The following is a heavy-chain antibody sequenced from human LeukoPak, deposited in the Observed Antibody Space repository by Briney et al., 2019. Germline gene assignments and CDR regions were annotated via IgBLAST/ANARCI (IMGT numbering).Heavy chain of an antibody. CDR3: ARGDWARRFDY. CDR1: GGSFSGHY. V-gene: IGHV4-34*01. D-gene: IGHD3-9*01. J-gene: IGHJ4*02. Sequence: PSETLSLTCDVYGGSFSGHYWSWIRQFPGKGLEWIGEINHSGSTNYNPSLKSRVTISVDTSKNQFSLKLSSVTAADTAVYYCARGDWARRFDYWGQGTLVTVSS. CDR2: INHSGST.